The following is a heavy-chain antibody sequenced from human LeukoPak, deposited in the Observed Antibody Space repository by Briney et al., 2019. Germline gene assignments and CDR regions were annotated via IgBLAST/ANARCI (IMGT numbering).Heavy chain of an antibody. CDR1: GYAFTSYG. J-gene: IGHJ4*02. CDR2: ISAYNGNT. D-gene: IGHD1-26*01. V-gene: IGHV1-18*01. CDR3: ARRRVNSGSYCFDY. Sequence: GSVRPSCKASGYAFTSYGISWVRQAPGQGLEWMGWISAYNGNTNYAQKLQGRVTMTTDTSTSTAYMELRSLRSDDTAVYYCARRRVNSGSYCFDYWGQGTLVTVSS.